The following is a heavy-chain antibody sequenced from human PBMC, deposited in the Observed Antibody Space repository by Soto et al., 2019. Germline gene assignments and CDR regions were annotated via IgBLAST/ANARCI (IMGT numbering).Heavy chain of an antibody. CDR2: IYHSGST. CDR1: GGSISSGGYS. J-gene: IGHJ4*02. Sequence: QLQLQESGSGLVKPSQTLSLTCAVSGGSISSGGYSWSWIRQPPGKGLEYIGYIYHSGSTYYNPSRKGRVPISVDRSKNQFSLKLSSVTAADTAVYYCARVRSGWGIDYWGQGTLVTVSS. D-gene: IGHD6-19*01. V-gene: IGHV4-30-2*01. CDR3: ARVRSGWGIDY.